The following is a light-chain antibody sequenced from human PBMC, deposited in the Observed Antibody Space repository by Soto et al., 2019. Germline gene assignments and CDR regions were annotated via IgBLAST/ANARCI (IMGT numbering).Light chain of an antibody. CDR3: MEGNQHPRT. CDR2: QLS. J-gene: IGKJ1*01. CDR1: QSLVHSDGNTY. Sequence: DVVITQPPLSSPVTLGQPASISCRSSQSLVHSDGNTYLSWLQQRPGQPPRLLIYQLSKRFSGVPDRFSGSGAGTDFTLKISRVEAEDVAVYYCMEGNQHPRTCGPGTKVDIK. V-gene: IGKV2-24*01.